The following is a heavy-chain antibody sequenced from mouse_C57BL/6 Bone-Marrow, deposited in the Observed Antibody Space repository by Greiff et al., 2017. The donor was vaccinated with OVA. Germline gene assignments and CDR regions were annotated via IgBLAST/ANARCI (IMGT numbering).Heavy chain of an antibody. CDR3: ARHAPYGSSHWYFDV. J-gene: IGHJ1*03. CDR1: GFSLTSYG. Sequence: VMLVESGPGLVAPSQSLSITCTVSGFSLTSYGVHWVRQPPGKGLEWLVVIWSDGSTTYNSALKSRLSISKDNSKSQVFLKMNSLQTDDTAMYYCARHAPYGSSHWYFDVWGTGTTVTVSS. CDR2: IWSDGST. V-gene: IGHV2-6-1*01. D-gene: IGHD1-1*01.